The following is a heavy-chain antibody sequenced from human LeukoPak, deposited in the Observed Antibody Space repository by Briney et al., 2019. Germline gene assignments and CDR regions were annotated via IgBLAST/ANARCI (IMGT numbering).Heavy chain of an antibody. Sequence: PSETLSLTCTVSDGAITGYYWSWIRQPPGKGLEWIGYIYYSGSTNYNPSLKSRVTISVDTSKNQFSLKLSSVTAADTAVYYCARGSGSQFDYWGQGTLVTVSS. J-gene: IGHJ4*02. CDR1: DGAITGYY. D-gene: IGHD1-26*01. CDR2: IYYSGST. V-gene: IGHV4-59*01. CDR3: ARGSGSQFDY.